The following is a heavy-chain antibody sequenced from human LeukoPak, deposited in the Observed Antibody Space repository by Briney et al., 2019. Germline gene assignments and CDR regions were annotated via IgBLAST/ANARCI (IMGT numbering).Heavy chain of an antibody. D-gene: IGHD5-12*01. CDR1: GYTFTSYG. V-gene: IGHV1-18*01. CDR3: ARVVATVHGYYYYGMDV. Sequence: ASVKVSCTASGYTFTSYGISWVRQAPGQGLEWMGWISAYNGNTNYAQKLQGRVTMTTDTSTSTAYMELRSLRSDDTAVYYCARVVATVHGYYYYGMDVWGQGTTVTVSS. CDR2: ISAYNGNT. J-gene: IGHJ6*02.